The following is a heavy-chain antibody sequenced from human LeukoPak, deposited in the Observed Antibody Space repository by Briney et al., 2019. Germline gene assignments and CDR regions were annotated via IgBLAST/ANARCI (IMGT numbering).Heavy chain of an antibody. J-gene: IGHJ3*02. V-gene: IGHV4-34*01. CDR2: INHSGST. D-gene: IGHD3-22*01. Sequence: SETLSLTCAVYGGSFSGYYWSWIRQPPGKGLEWIGEINHSGSTNYNPSLKSRVTISVDTSKNQFSLKLSSVTAADTAVYYCAADYYDSSATGAFDIWGQGTMVTVSS. CDR1: GGSFSGYY. CDR3: AADYYDSSATGAFDI.